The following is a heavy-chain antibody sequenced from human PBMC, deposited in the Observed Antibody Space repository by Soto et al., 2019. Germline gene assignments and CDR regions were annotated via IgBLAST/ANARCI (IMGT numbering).Heavy chain of an antibody. V-gene: IGHV2-5*02. Sequence: QITLKESGPTLVQPTQTLTLTCTFSGFSLTTSGVGVAWIRQPPGKALEWLALIYWDDDKRYSPSLKSRLTITKDTSKNQVVLTMTNMGPVDTATYDFAHDSSGWYGMEVWGQGTTVTVSS. J-gene: IGHJ6*02. CDR2: IYWDDDK. CDR3: AHDSSGWYGMEV. CDR1: GFSLTTSGVG. D-gene: IGHD6-19*01.